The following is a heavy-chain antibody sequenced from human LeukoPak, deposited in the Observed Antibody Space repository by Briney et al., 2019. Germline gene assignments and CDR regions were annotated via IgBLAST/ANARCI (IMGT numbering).Heavy chain of an antibody. Sequence: SETLSLTCTVSGGSISSNSYYWGWIRQPPGRGLEWIGNIYHSGSTNYNPSLKSRVTISVDTSKNQFSLKLSSVTAADTAVYYCARCQHYYDSSGYYDPFDYWGQGTLVTVSS. CDR3: ARCQHYYDSSGYYDPFDY. CDR2: IYHSGST. J-gene: IGHJ4*02. D-gene: IGHD3-22*01. CDR1: GGSISSNSYY. V-gene: IGHV4-39*07.